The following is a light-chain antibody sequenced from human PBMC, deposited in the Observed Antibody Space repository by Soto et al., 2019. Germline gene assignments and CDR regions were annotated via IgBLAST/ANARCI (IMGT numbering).Light chain of an antibody. Sequence: QSVLTQPASGSGSPGQSITISCTGSSSDVGAYRYVSWFQQHPGRAPKLIIYEVSNRPSGVSDRFSGSKSGNTASLTISGLKAEDEADYHCSSYTTTTAWVFGGGNKVTVL. CDR3: SSYTTTTAWV. CDR1: SSDVGAYRY. J-gene: IGLJ3*02. V-gene: IGLV2-14*01. CDR2: EVS.